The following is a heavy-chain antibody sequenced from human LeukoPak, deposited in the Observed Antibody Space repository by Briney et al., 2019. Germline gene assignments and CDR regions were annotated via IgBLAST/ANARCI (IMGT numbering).Heavy chain of an antibody. V-gene: IGHV1-69*01. D-gene: IGHD2-8*01. CDR3: ARDAGYCTNGVCASGNWFDP. Sequence: SVKVSCKASGGTFSSYAISWVRQAPGQGLEWMGGIIPIFGTANYAQRFQGRVTITADESTSTAYMELSSLRSEDTAVYYCARDAGYCTNGVCASGNWFDPWGQGTLVTVSS. CDR1: GGTFSSYA. J-gene: IGHJ5*02. CDR2: IIPIFGTA.